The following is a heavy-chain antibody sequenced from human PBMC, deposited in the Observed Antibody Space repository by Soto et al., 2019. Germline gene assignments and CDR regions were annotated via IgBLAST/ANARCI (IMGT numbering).Heavy chain of an antibody. V-gene: IGHV4-59*01. CDR2: IYSSGGT. CDR1: GGSISGYY. Sequence: PSETLSLTCTVSGGSISGYYWSWIRQPPGKGLEWIGHIYSSGGTSYNPSLKSRVTISVDTSRNQFSLKLRSVTAADTAVFYCAREVPADTDYYSYGMDVWGQGSTVTVSS. CDR3: AREVPADTDYYSYGMDV. J-gene: IGHJ6*02.